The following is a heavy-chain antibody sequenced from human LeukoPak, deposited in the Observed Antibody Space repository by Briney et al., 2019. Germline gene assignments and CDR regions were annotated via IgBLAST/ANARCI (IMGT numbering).Heavy chain of an antibody. CDR3: ASATTYCGADCYPLDAFDI. Sequence: ASVKVSCRASGYTFTGYYMHWVRQAPGQGLEWMGWINPNSGGTNYAQKFLGRITMTRDTSISTAYMELSRLRSDDTAVYYCASATTYCGADCYPLDAFDIWGQGTMVTVSS. CDR1: GYTFTGYY. V-gene: IGHV1-2*02. CDR2: INPNSGGT. J-gene: IGHJ3*02. D-gene: IGHD2-21*02.